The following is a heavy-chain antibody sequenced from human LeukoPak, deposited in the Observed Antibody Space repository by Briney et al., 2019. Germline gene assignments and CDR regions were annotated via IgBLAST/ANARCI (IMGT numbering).Heavy chain of an antibody. CDR3: ATRSTGVAATFDS. V-gene: IGHV4-59*01. D-gene: IGHD2-15*01. CDR2: ISYSGNT. J-gene: IGHJ4*02. Sequence: SETLTLTCSVSGGSISSYYWSWIRQAPGKGLEWSGYISYSGNTNYNPSLKSRVTISVDTSKNQFSLKLRYVTAADTAVYYCATRSTGVAATFDSWGQGALVTVSS. CDR1: GGSISSYY.